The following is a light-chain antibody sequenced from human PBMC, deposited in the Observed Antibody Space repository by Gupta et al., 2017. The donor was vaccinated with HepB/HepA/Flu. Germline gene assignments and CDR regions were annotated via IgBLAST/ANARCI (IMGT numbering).Light chain of an antibody. CDR1: SSEPRNYYL. CDR3: CAYVGRSSWV. V-gene: IGLV2-23*02. CDR2: EVD. Sequence: QSALTQPASVSGSPGQSITISCTGTSSEPRNYYLVSWYQQFPAKAPKLIIYEVDKRPSGVSNRLSGSKSGNTASLTISGLQAEDEAQYYCCAYVGRSSWVFGEGTRLTVL. J-gene: IGLJ3*02.